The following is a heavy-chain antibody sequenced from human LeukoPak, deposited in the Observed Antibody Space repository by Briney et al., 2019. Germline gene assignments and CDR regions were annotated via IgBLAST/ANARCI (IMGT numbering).Heavy chain of an antibody. CDR1: GGSISSGGYY. CDR2: IYYSGST. CDR3: ARHPRLYNWFDP. J-gene: IGHJ5*02. V-gene: IGHV4-31*03. Sequence: SETLSLTCTVSGGSISSGGYYWSWIRQHPGKGLEWIGYIYYSGSTYYNPSLKSRVTISVDTSKNQFSLKLSSVTAADTAVYYCARHPRLYNWFDPWGQGTLVTVSS. D-gene: IGHD2-2*01.